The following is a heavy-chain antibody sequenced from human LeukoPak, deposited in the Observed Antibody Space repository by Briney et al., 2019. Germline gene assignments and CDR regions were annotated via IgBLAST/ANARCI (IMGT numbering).Heavy chain of an antibody. D-gene: IGHD7-27*01. CDR3: ARRNWGDTWYYFDY. Sequence: SETLSLTCTVSGGSISSSHWWSWLRQPPGKGLGWIGQIYHAGSTNYDPSLMSRIPMSVDKSKNQFSLKLSSVTAADTAVYYCARRNWGDTWYYFDYWGQGTLVTVSS. CDR1: GGSISSSHW. V-gene: IGHV4-4*02. CDR2: IYHAGST. J-gene: IGHJ4*02.